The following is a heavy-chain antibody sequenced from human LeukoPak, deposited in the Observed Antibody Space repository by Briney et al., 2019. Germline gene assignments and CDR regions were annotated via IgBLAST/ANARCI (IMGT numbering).Heavy chain of an antibody. J-gene: IGHJ6*04. Sequence: GGSLRLSCAASGFTFSSYEMNWVRQAPGKGLEWVSYISSSGSTIYYADSVKGRFTISKDNAKNSLYLQMNSLRAEDTAVYYCAELGITMIGGVWGKGTTVTISS. D-gene: IGHD3-10*02. CDR2: ISSSGSTI. CDR1: GFTFSSYE. CDR3: AELGITMIGGV. V-gene: IGHV3-48*03.